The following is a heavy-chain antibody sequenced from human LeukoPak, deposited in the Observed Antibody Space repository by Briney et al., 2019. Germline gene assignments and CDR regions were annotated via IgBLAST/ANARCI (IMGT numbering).Heavy chain of an antibody. Sequence: GRSLRLSCAASGFTFSSYSMNWVRQAPGKGLEWVSSISSSSSYIYYADSVKGRFTISRDNAKNSLYLQMNSLRAEDTAVYYCARGTDSSGYYSIWGQGTLVTVSS. CDR3: ARGTDSSGYYSI. CDR1: GFTFSSYS. CDR2: ISSSSSYI. V-gene: IGHV3-21*01. D-gene: IGHD3-22*01. J-gene: IGHJ4*02.